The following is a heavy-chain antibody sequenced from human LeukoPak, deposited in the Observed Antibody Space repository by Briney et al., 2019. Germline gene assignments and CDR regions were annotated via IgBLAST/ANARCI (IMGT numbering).Heavy chain of an antibody. CDR2: ISSSSSYI. D-gene: IGHD3-10*01. CDR1: GGTFSSYS. CDR3: ARDTWFGELSPIDY. J-gene: IGHJ4*02. Sequence: ASVKVSCKASGGTFSSYSMDWVRQAPGKGLEWVSSISSSSSYIYYADSVKGRFTISRDNAKNSLYLQMNSLRAEDTAVYYCARDTWFGELSPIDYWGQGTLVTVSS. V-gene: IGHV3-21*01.